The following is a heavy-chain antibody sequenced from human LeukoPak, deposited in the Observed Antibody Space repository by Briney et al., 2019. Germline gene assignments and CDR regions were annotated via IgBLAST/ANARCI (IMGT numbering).Heavy chain of an antibody. Sequence: GGSLRLSCAASGFTFSNYWMNWVRQATGKGLEWVSAIGTAGDPYYPGSVKGRFTISRENAKNSLYLQMNSLRAGDTAVYYCARAGDNGDYSFDYWGQGTLVTVSS. V-gene: IGHV3-13*05. J-gene: IGHJ4*02. CDR1: GFTFSNYW. D-gene: IGHD4-17*01. CDR3: ARAGDNGDYSFDY. CDR2: IGTAGDP.